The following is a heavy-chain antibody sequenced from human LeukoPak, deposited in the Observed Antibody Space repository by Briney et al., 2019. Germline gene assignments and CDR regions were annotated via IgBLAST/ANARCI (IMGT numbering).Heavy chain of an antibody. CDR2: ISHTGSPT. Sequence: GSLRLSCAASEFIFSSHSMNWVRQAPGKGLEWVAYISHTGSPTNYADSVKGRFTISRDNAKNSVYLQMNSLRDEDTAVYYCARDRGYCDSESCYRFFDSWGQGTLVTVSS. D-gene: IGHD3-16*01. J-gene: IGHJ4*02. CDR1: EFIFSSHS. CDR3: ARDRGYCDSESCYRFFDS. V-gene: IGHV3-48*02.